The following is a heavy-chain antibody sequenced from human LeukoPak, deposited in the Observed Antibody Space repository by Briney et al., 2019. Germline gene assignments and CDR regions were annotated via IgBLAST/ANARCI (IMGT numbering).Heavy chain of an antibody. CDR1: GYSFTSYW. Sequence: GESLKISCKGSGYSFTSYWIGWVRQMPGKGLEWMGIIYPGDSDTRYSPSFQGQVTISADKSISTAYLQWSSLKASDTAMYYCASSYYYDSSGPPAPDAFDIWGQGTMVTVSS. V-gene: IGHV5-51*01. CDR2: IYPGDSDT. J-gene: IGHJ3*02. CDR3: ASSYYYDSSGPPAPDAFDI. D-gene: IGHD3-22*01.